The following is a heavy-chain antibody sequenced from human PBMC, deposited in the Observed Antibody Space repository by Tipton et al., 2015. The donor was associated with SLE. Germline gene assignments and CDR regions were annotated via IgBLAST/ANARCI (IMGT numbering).Heavy chain of an antibody. CDR1: GGSVSSGGYY. Sequence: TLSLTCTVSGGSVSSGGYYWSWIRQHPGKGLEWIGYIYNTVNTYYNPSLTSRVTMSDDTSKNQFSLTLSSVAAADTAIYYCARFGRSAAMDWFDRWGQGTLVTVSS. CDR3: ARFGRSAAMDWFDR. D-gene: IGHD2-2*01. V-gene: IGHV4-31*03. CDR2: IYNTVNT. J-gene: IGHJ5*02.